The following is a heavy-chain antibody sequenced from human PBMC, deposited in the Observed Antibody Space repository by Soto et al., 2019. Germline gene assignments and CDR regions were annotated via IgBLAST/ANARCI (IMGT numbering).Heavy chain of an antibody. Sequence: EVQLVESVGGLVQPGRSLRLSCAVSGFTFCDYVMHWVRQAPGKGLEWVSGISWNSGSIGYADSVKGRFTISRDNAKNSLYLQMNSLRAEDTALYYCAKEDSSRWWDYSGQGTLVTVFS. D-gene: IGHD6-19*01. CDR3: AKEDSSRWWDY. V-gene: IGHV3-9*01. CDR2: ISWNSGSI. J-gene: IGHJ4*02. CDR1: GFTFCDYV.